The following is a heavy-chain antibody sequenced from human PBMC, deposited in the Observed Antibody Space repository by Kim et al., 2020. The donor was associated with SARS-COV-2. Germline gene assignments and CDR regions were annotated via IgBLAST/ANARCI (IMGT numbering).Heavy chain of an antibody. CDR3: AKVAYGEKFIDY. Sequence: ASVKVSCKASGNSFSSFGVTWVRQAPGQGLEWMGWISAGNSSPNYAQKIQGRVTMTVDTSTSTAYMELRSLRSDDTGVYYCAKVAYGEKFIDYWRQGTLV. V-gene: IGHV1-18*01. J-gene: IGHJ4*02. CDR2: ISAGNSSP. D-gene: IGHD4-17*01. CDR1: GNSFSSFG.